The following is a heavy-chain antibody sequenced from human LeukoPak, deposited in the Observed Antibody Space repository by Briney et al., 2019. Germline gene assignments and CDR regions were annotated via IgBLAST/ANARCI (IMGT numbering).Heavy chain of an antibody. CDR3: AGDLEWYFDY. CDR2: ISAYNGNT. J-gene: IGHJ4*02. Sequence: ASVKVSCKASGYTFTGYYMHWVRQAPGQGLEWMGWISAYNGNTNYAQKLQGRVTMTTDTSTSTAYMELRSLRSDDTAVYYCAGDLEWYFDYWGQGTLVTVSS. V-gene: IGHV1-18*04. D-gene: IGHD3-3*01. CDR1: GYTFTGYY.